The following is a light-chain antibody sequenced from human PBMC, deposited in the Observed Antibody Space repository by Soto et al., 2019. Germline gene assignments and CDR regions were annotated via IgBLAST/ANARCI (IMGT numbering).Light chain of an antibody. J-gene: IGKJ1*01. CDR2: AAS. CDR3: QKYNSAQWT. Sequence: DIQMTQSPSSLSASVGDRVTITCRASQGISNYLAWYQQKPGKVPKLLIYAASTLQSGVPSRFSGSGSGKDFILTISSLQPEDVATYYCQKYNSAQWTFGQGTKVEIK. V-gene: IGKV1-27*01. CDR1: QGISNY.